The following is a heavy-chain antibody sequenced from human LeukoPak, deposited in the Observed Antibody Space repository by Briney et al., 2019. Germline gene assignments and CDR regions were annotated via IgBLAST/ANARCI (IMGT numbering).Heavy chain of an antibody. CDR2: ISSSGGVT. CDR1: GFTFSSYA. CDR3: ARPLDYFDSSGHYYNRNAFDV. V-gene: IGHV3-23*01. Sequence: PGGSLRLSCAASGFTFSSYAMNWVRQAPGKGLEWVSGISSSGGVTYYADSVKGRFTISRDNSQNTLHLQMNNLRAEDTAVYYCARPLDYFDSSGHYYNRNAFDVWGQGTVVTVSS. D-gene: IGHD3-22*01. J-gene: IGHJ3*01.